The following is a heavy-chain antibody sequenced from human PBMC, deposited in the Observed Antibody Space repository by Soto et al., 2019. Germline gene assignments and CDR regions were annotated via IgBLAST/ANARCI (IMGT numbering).Heavy chain of an antibody. CDR1: RSTFTGYY. CDR2: IDPNSGGT. Sequence: ASVKVSCKASRSTFTGYYMHWVRQAPGQGLELMGWIDPNSGGTNGTHTFQGLVTMTKGTSISTAYMARSRLRTDATAGYYCAGPTRGYHRFGRWGQGSLGTVSS. D-gene: IGHD2-2*01. V-gene: IGHV1-2*04. J-gene: IGHJ5*02. CDR3: AGPTRGYHRFGR.